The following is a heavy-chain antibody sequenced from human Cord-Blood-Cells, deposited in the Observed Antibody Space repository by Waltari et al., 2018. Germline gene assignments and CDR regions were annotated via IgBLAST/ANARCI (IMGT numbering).Heavy chain of an antibody. V-gene: IGHV1-69*01. CDR3: ASATSSGWYGDWFDP. CDR1: GGTFSRYA. Sequence: QVQLVQSGAEVKKPGSSVKVSCNASGGTFSRYAISWVRQAPGQGLEWMGGIIPIFGTANDAQKFQGRVTITADESTSTAYMELSSLRSEDTAVYYCASATSSGWYGDWFDPWGQGTLVTVSS. J-gene: IGHJ5*02. CDR2: IIPIFGTA. D-gene: IGHD6-19*01.